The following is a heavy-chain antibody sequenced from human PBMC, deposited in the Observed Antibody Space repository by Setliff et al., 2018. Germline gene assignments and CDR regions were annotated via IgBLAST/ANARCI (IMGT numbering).Heavy chain of an antibody. CDR2: IYYSGST. CDR3: ARDRPRTSDYNFWSGRYHSDS. J-gene: IGHJ4*02. CDR1: GGSISSYY. V-gene: IGHV4-59*01. D-gene: IGHD3-3*01. Sequence: SETLSLTCTVSGGSISSYYWSWIRQPPGKGLEWIGYIYYSGSTNYNPSLKSRVTISVDTSKNQFSLKLSSVTAADTAVYYCARDRPRTSDYNFWSGRYHSDSWGQGTPVTVSS.